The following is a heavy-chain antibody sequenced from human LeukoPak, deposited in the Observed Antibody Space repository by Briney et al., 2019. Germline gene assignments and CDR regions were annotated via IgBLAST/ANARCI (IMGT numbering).Heavy chain of an antibody. CDR3: ARIGHYGSGSYYFDY. V-gene: IGHV2-5*02. J-gene: IGHJ4*02. CDR2: IYWDDDK. Sequence: SGPTLVNPTQTLTLTCTFSGFSLSTSGVGVGWIRQPPGKALDWLALIYWDDDKRYSPSLKNRLTITKDTSKNQVVLTMTNMDPVDTATYYCARIGHYGSGSYYFDYWGQGTLVTVSS. CDR1: GFSLSTSGVG. D-gene: IGHD3-10*01.